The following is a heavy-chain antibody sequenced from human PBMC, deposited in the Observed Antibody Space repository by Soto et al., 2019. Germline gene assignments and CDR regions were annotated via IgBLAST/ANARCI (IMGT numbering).Heavy chain of an antibody. CDR2: ISGSGGST. CDR3: EKEGGFGWFGGLLRAAFDI. V-gene: IGHV3-23*01. J-gene: IGHJ3*02. Sequence: EVQLLESGGGLVQPGGSLRLSCAASGFTFSSYAMSWVRQAPGKGLEWVSAISGSGGSTYYADSVKGRFTISRDNSKNTLYLKMNSLRVEDTAVNYCEKEGGFGWFGGLLRAAFDIWGQGTMVTVSS. D-gene: IGHD3-10*01. CDR1: GFTFSSYA.